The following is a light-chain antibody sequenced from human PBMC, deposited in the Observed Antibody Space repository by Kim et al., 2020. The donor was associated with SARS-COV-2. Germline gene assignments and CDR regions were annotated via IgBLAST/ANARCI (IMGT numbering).Light chain of an antibody. Sequence: SYELTQPPSVSVAPGKTATITCGGDNIGSRSVHWYHHKPGQAPVLVIYYESARPSGITERFSGSNSGHTATLTISRVEAGDEADYYCQVWESSGKHPIFGGGTKLTVL. V-gene: IGLV3-21*01. CDR3: QVWESSGKHPI. J-gene: IGLJ2*01. CDR1: NIGSRS. CDR2: YES.